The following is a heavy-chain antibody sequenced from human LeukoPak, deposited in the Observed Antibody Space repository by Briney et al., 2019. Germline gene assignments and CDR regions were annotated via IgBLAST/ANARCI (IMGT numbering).Heavy chain of an antibody. CDR3: ARAMDYDILTGYYHNNWFDP. D-gene: IGHD3-9*01. Sequence: PWETLSLTCTVSGYSISSGYYWGWIRPPPGKGLEWIGSIYHSGSTYYNPSLKSRVTISVDTSKNQFSLKLSSVTAADTAVYYCARAMDYDILTGYYHNNWFDPWGQGTLVTVSS. CDR1: GYSISSGYY. V-gene: IGHV4-38-2*02. CDR2: IYHSGST. J-gene: IGHJ5*02.